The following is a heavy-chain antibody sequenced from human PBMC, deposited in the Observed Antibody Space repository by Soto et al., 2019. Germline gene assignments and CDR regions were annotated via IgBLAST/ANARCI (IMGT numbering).Heavy chain of an antibody. CDR1: GGTFSSYA. Sequence: GASVKVSCKASGGTFSSYAISWVRQAPGQGLEWMGGIIPIFGTANYAQKFQGRVTITADESTSTAYMELSSLRSEDTAVYYCAREVRFLEWLSGYYFDYWGQGTLVTVSS. CDR2: IIPIFGTA. J-gene: IGHJ4*02. D-gene: IGHD3-3*01. CDR3: AREVRFLEWLSGYYFDY. V-gene: IGHV1-69*13.